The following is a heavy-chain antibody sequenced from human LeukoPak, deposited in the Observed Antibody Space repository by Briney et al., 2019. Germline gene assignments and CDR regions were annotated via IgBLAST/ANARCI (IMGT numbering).Heavy chain of an antibody. V-gene: IGHV3-23*01. CDR3: AKDFSGLGYYYYYYYMDV. CDR2: ISGSGGST. CDR1: GFTFSDYA. J-gene: IGHJ6*03. Sequence: GGSLRLSCAASGFTFSDYAMSWVRQAPGKGLEWVSAISGSGGSTYYADSVKGRFTISRDNSKNTLYLQMNSLRAEDTAVYYCAKDFSGLGYYYYYYYMDVWGKGTTVTVSS. D-gene: IGHD3-16*01.